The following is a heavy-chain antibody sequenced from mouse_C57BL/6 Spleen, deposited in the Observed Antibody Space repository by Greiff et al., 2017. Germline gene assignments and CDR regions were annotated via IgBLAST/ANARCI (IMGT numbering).Heavy chain of an antibody. D-gene: IGHD2-3*01. J-gene: IGHJ4*01. CDR2: INPSNGGT. CDR1: GYTFTSYW. CDR3: ARGIYDRCPYYAMDY. Sequence: QVQLQQPGTELVKPGASVKLSCKASGYTFTSYWMHWVKQRPGQGLEWIGNINPSNGGTNYNEKFKSKATLTVDKSSSTAYMQLSSLTSEDSAVYYCARGIYDRCPYYAMDYWGQGTSVTVSS. V-gene: IGHV1-53*01.